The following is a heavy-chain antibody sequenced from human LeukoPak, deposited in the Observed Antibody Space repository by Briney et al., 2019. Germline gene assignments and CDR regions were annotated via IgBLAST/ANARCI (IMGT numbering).Heavy chain of an antibody. CDR2: INQDGSEK. V-gene: IGHV3-7*01. CDR1: GFTFSNYW. J-gene: IGHJ4*02. CDR3: AKGVPTGDPGGVDY. D-gene: IGHD7-27*01. Sequence: QAGGSLRLSCAASGFTFSNYWMSWVRQAPGKGLEWVANINQDGSEKYYVDSVKGRFTISRDNAKNTLYLQMNSLRAEDTAVYYCAKGVPTGDPGGVDYWGQGTLVTVSS.